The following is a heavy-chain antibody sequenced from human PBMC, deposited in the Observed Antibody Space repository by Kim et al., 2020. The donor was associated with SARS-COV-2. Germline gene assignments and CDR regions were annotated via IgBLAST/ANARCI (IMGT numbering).Heavy chain of an antibody. J-gene: IGHJ6*02. Sequence: SETLSLTCTVSGGSISSSSYYWGWIRQPPGKGLEWIGSIYYSGSTYYNPSLKSRVTISVDTSKNQFSLKLSSVTAADTAVYYCARGHCTNGVCYEPPVDYYYGMDVWGQGTTVTVSS. CDR3: ARGHCTNGVCYEPPVDYYYGMDV. D-gene: IGHD2-8*01. CDR2: IYYSGST. V-gene: IGHV4-39*07. CDR1: GGSISSSSYY.